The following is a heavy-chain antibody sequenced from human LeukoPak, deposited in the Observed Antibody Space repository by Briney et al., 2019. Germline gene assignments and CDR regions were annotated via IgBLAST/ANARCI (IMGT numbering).Heavy chain of an antibody. CDR1: GYTFSTYS. Sequence: SCKASGYTFSTYSMNWVRQAPGKGLEWVSYISSSSSTIYYADSVKGRFTISRDNAKNSLYLQMNSLRAEDTAVYYCARGSTYYDSSGQVPFDYWGQGTLVTVSS. CDR2: ISSSSSTI. D-gene: IGHD3-22*01. CDR3: ARGSTYYDSSGQVPFDY. V-gene: IGHV3-48*01. J-gene: IGHJ4*02.